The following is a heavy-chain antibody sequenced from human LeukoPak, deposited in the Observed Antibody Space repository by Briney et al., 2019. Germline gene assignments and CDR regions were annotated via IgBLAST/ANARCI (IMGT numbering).Heavy chain of an antibody. Sequence: GGSLRLSCAASGFIVSSNYMSWVRQAPGKGLEWVSVIYSGGSTYYTDSVKGRFTVSRDNSQNILYLQMNDLRAVDTAVYYCARDRSTVTGHCTGDNCYAELGRGQGTQVIVSS. CDR3: ARDRSTVTGHCTGDNCYAELG. CDR1: GFIVSSNY. V-gene: IGHV3-53*01. J-gene: IGHJ4*02. D-gene: IGHD2-15*01. CDR2: IYSGGST.